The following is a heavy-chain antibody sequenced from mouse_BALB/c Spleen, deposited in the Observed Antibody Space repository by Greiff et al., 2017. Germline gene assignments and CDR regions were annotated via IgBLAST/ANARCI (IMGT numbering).Heavy chain of an antibody. Sequence: EVQGVESGGGLVQPGGSRKLSCAASGFTFSSFGMHWVRQAPEKGLEWVAYISSGSSTIYYADTVKGRFTISRDNPKNTLFLQMTSLRSEDTAMYYCAKEVRRSYYFDYWGQGTTLTVSS. CDR1: GFTFSSFG. J-gene: IGHJ2*01. CDR2: ISSGSSTI. CDR3: AKEVRRSYYFDY. D-gene: IGHD2-14*01. V-gene: IGHV5-17*02.